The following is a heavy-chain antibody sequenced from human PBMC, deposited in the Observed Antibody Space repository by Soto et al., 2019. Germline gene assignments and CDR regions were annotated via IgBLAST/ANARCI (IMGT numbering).Heavy chain of an antibody. Sequence: GGSLRLSGAASGFTFSDYYMSWIRQAPGKGLEWVSYISSSGSTIYYADSVKGRFTISRDNAKNSLYLQMNSLRAEDTAVYYCAREAALMTNWFDPWGQGTLVTVSS. V-gene: IGHV3-11*01. J-gene: IGHJ5*02. CDR1: GFTFSDYY. CDR2: ISSSGSTI. D-gene: IGHD2-15*01. CDR3: AREAALMTNWFDP.